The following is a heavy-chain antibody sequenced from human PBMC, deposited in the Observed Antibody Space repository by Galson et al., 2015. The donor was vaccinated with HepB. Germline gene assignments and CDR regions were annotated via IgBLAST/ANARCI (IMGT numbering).Heavy chain of an antibody. CDR1: GFTVSSHY. CDR3: ARVAHSDYGDHAHFDY. J-gene: IGHJ4*02. CDR2: LESGGST. D-gene: IGHD4-17*01. Sequence: SLRLSCAASGFTVSSHYMSWVRQAPGKGLEWVSVLESGGSTYYADSVKGRFTISRDNAKNSLYLHMRGLRDDDTAVYYCARVAHSDYGDHAHFDYWGQGTLVTVSS. V-gene: IGHV3-66*01.